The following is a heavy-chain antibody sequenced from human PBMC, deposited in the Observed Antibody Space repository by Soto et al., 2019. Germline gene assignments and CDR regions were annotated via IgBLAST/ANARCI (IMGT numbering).Heavy chain of an antibody. CDR1: GFTFSSYG. V-gene: IGHV3-30*18. CDR2: ISYDGSNK. CDR3: AKGYSSSWYVSQVSDY. Sequence: GGSLRLSCAASGFTFSSYGMHWVRQAPGKGLEWVAVISYDGSNKYYADSVKGRFTISRDNSKNTLYLQMNSLRAEDTAVYYCAKGYSSSWYVSQVSDYWGQGTLVTVSS. J-gene: IGHJ4*02. D-gene: IGHD6-13*01.